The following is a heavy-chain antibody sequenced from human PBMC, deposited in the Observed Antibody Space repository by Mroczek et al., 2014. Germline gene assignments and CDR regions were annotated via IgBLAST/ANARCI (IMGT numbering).Heavy chain of an antibody. V-gene: IGHV3-23*01. Sequence: ESGGGLVQPGGSLRLSRAASGFTFSSYAMSWVRQAPGKGLEWVSAISGSGGSTYYADSVKGRFTISRDNSKNTLYLQMNSLRAEDTAVYYCAKGGYCGGDCYRSYWYFDLWGRGTWSLSPQ. D-gene: IGHD2-21*01. J-gene: IGHJ2*01. CDR3: AKGGYCGGDCYRSYWYFDL. CDR1: GFTFSSYA. CDR2: ISGSGGST.